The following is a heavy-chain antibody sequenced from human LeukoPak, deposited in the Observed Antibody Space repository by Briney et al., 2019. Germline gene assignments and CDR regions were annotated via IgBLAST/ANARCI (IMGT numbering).Heavy chain of an antibody. J-gene: IGHJ2*01. CDR3: ARRVVNNRNWYFNL. V-gene: IGHV5-51*01. Sequence: GESLKISCKGSGYSFTSYWIGWVRQMPGKGLEWMGFIFPRDSDTTYSPSLQGQVTISADKSINTAYLQWRSLKASDTAMYYCARRVVNNRNWYFNLWGRGTLVTVSS. D-gene: IGHD4-23*01. CDR2: IFPRDSDT. CDR1: GYSFTSYW.